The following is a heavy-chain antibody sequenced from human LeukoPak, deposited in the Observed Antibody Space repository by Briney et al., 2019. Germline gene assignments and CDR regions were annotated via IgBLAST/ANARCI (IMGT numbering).Heavy chain of an antibody. J-gene: IGHJ3*02. D-gene: IGHD3-10*01. CDR3: ASRWFGESPAASKTNDAFDI. Sequence: SETLSLTCAVYGGSFSGYYWSWIRQPPGKGLEWIGEINHSGSTNYNPSLKSRVTISVDTSKNQFSLKLSSVTAADTAVYYCASRWFGESPAASKTNDAFDIWGQGTMVTVSS. CDR1: GGSFSGYY. V-gene: IGHV4-34*01. CDR2: INHSGST.